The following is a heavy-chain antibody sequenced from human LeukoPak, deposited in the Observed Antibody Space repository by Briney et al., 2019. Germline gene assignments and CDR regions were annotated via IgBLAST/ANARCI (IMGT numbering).Heavy chain of an antibody. CDR1: GGSFSGYY. D-gene: IGHD6-6*01. Sequence: PSETLSLTCAVYGGSFSGYYWSWIRQPPGKGLEWIGEINHSGSTNYNLSLKSRVTISVDTSKNQFSLKLNSVTAADTAVYYCARVRGVRAARQFDYWGQGTLVTVSS. CDR3: ARVRGVRAARQFDY. V-gene: IGHV4-34*01. CDR2: INHSGST. J-gene: IGHJ4*02.